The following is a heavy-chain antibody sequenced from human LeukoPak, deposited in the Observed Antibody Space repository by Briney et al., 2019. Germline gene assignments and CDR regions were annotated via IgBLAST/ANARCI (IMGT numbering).Heavy chain of an antibody. CDR2: IYYSGST. D-gene: IGHD3-22*01. CDR1: GGSISSYY. Sequence: PSETLSLTCTVSGGSISSYYWSWIRQPPGKGLEWIGYIYYSGSTNYNPSLKSRVTISVDTSKNQFSLKLRSVTAADTAVYYCARASTYYYDSSGYYFFDYWGQGTLVTVSS. J-gene: IGHJ4*02. V-gene: IGHV4-59*01. CDR3: ARASTYYYDSSGYYFFDY.